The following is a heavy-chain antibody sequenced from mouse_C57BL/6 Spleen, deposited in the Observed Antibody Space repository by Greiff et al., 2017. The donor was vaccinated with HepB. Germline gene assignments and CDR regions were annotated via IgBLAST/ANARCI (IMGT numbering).Heavy chain of an antibody. Sequence: VQLQQSGAELARPGASVKMSCKASGYTFTSYTMHWVKQRPGQGLEWIGYINPSSGYTKYNQKFKDKATLTADKSSSTAYMQLSSLTSEDSAVYYCARDDYDEGAWFAYWGQGTLVTVSA. D-gene: IGHD2-4*01. CDR3: ARDDYDEGAWFAY. CDR2: INPSSGYT. V-gene: IGHV1-4*01. CDR1: GYTFTSYT. J-gene: IGHJ3*01.